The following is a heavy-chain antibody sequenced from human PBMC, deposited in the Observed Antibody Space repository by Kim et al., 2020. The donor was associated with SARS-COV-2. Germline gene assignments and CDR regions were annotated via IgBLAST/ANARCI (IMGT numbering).Heavy chain of an antibody. J-gene: IGHJ4*02. Sequence: QKFQGRVTITRDTSASTAYMELSSLRSEDTAVYYCARDENYGSGSYGFDYWGQGTLVTVSS. CDR3: ARDENYGSGSYGFDY. V-gene: IGHV1-3*01. D-gene: IGHD3-10*01.